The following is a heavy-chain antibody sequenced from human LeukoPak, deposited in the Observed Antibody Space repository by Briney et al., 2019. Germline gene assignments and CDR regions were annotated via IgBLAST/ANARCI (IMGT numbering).Heavy chain of an antibody. D-gene: IGHD7-27*01. CDR1: GYTFTSYY. J-gene: IGHJ3*02. CDR3: ARDESLTGGAFDI. V-gene: IGHV1-46*01. CDR2: INPSGGST. Sequence: ASVKVSCKASGYTFTSYYMHWVRQAPGQGLEWMGIINPSGGSTSYAQKLQGRVTMTRDTSTSTVYMELSSLRSEDTAVYYCARDESLTGGAFDIWGQGTMVTVSS.